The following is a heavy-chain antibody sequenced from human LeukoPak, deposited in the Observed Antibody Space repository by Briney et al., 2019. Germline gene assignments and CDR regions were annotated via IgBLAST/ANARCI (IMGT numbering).Heavy chain of an antibody. V-gene: IGHV4-34*01. D-gene: IGHD3-3*01. CDR2: INHSGST. Sequence: SETLSLTCAVYGGSFSGYYWSWIRQPPGKGLEWIGEINHSGSTNYNPSLKSRVTISVDTSKNQFSLKLSSVTAADTAVYYCARRLRGSGNVFDYWGQGTLVTVSS. J-gene: IGHJ4*02. CDR3: ARRLRGSGNVFDY. CDR1: GGSFSGYY.